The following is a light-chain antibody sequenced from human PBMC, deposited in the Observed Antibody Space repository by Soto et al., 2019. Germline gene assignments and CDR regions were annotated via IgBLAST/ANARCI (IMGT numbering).Light chain of an antibody. Sequence: QSVLTQPPSVSAAPGQTVTISCSGSSSNLGNNYVSWYQQLPGTAPKLLIYDNNKRPSGIPDRFSGSKSSTSATLGITGLQTGDEADYYCGTWDSSLSAVVFGGGTKVTVL. V-gene: IGLV1-51*01. CDR3: GTWDSSLSAVV. CDR2: DNN. J-gene: IGLJ2*01. CDR1: SSNLGNNY.